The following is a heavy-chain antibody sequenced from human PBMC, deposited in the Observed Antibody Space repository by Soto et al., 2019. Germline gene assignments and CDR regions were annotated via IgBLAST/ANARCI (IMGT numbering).Heavy chain of an antibody. CDR1: GFTFSSYA. Sequence: PGGSLRLSCAASGFTFSSYAMSWVRQAPGKGLEWGSAISGSGGSTYYADSVKGRFTISRDNSKNTLYLQMNSLRAEDTAVYYCAKDGGYCTNGVCRHYYYGMDVWGQGTTVTVSS. V-gene: IGHV3-23*01. CDR2: ISGSGGST. CDR3: AKDGGYCTNGVCRHYYYGMDV. J-gene: IGHJ6*02. D-gene: IGHD2-8*01.